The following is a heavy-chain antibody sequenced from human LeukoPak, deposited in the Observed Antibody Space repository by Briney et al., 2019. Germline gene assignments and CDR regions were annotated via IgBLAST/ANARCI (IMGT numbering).Heavy chain of an antibody. CDR3: ARFVGGVGLDY. CDR1: GGSISGYY. V-gene: IGHV4-59*01. CDR2: IYYTGTT. Sequence: ASETLSLTCSVSGGSISGYYWTWIRQPPGEALEYIGCIYYTGTTNYNPSLNSRVTISVDTSRNQFALKLSSVTAADTAVYYCARFVGGVGLDYWGQGTLVTVSS. J-gene: IGHJ4*02. D-gene: IGHD3-16*01.